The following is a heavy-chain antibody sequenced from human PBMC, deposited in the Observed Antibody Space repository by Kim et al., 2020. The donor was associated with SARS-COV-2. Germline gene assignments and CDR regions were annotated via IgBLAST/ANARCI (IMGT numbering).Heavy chain of an antibody. CDR1: GYTFTSHE. CDR2: INPHSGNT. Sequence: ASVKVSCKASGYTFTSHEIQWVRQAAGQGLEWMGWINPHSGNTGSAQKFQGRVTMTRDISISTAFLELSNLTSDDTAVFYCAINSGCYYYYAMDVWGQGTSVTV. J-gene: IGHJ6*02. D-gene: IGHD1-26*01. CDR3: AINSGCYYYYAMDV. V-gene: IGHV1-8*01.